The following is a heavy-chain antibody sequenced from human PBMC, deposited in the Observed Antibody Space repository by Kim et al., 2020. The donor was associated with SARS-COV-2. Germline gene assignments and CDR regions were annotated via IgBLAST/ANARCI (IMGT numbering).Heavy chain of an antibody. J-gene: IGHJ2*01. CDR3: ARDHWALVGGVSYFDS. CDR2: ISYDGSNK. CDR1: GFTFSSYA. Sequence: GGSLRLSCAASGFTFSSYAMHWVRQAPGKGLEWVAVISYDGSNKYYADSVKGRFTISRDNSKNTLYLQMNSLRAEDTAVYYCARDHWALVGGVSYFDSG. V-gene: IGHV3-30-3*01. D-gene: IGHD3-16*01.